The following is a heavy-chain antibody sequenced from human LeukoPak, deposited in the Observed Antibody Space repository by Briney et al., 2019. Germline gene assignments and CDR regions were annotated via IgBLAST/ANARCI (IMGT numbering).Heavy chain of an antibody. CDR3: ARGGSRSRRGDDAFDI. Sequence: EASVKVSCKASGYTVTNYAMNWVRQAPGQGLEWMGWTSAYNGNTELAQKFQGRVTLATDASTSTAYVELRSLTSDDTAVYFCARGGSRSRRGDDAFDIWGQGTMVTVSS. CDR1: GYTVTNYA. V-gene: IGHV1-18*01. J-gene: IGHJ3*02. D-gene: IGHD3-10*01. CDR2: TSAYNGNT.